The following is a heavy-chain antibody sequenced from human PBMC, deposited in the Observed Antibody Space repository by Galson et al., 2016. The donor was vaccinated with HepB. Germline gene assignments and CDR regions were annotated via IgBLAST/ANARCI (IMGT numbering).Heavy chain of an antibody. Sequence: SLRLSCAASGFTFSNIWMTWVRQAPGKGLGWVSTMSGSGDDTYYADSLQGRFTISRDNSKNTRYLQINNLRAEDTAVYYCALGGLSSSWAYYWGQGTLVTGSS. D-gene: IGHD6-13*01. CDR3: ALGGLSSSWAYY. V-gene: IGHV3-23*01. J-gene: IGHJ4*02. CDR2: MSGSGDDT. CDR1: GFTFSNIW.